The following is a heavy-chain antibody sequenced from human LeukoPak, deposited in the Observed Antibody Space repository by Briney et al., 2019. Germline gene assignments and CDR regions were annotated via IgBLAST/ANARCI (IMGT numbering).Heavy chain of an antibody. CDR2: INRDGGQR. CDR1: GFTLSGYW. D-gene: IGHD3-22*01. Sequence: PGGSLRLSCAASGFTLSGYWMTWVRQGPGKGLEWVANINRDGGQRSYVDSVKCRFAISRDNAKNSLYLQMSSLKSEDTAVYYCARDISPDDYFDSHKCYYDAFDIWGQGTLVTVSS. CDR3: ARDISPDDYFDSHKCYYDAFDI. J-gene: IGHJ3*02. V-gene: IGHV3-7*04.